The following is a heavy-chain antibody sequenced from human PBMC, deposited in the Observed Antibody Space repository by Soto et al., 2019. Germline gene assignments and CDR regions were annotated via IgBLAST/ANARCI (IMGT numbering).Heavy chain of an antibody. CDR3: ARVVTIFAVVTFVAQYYGIDV. V-gene: IGHV1-69*06. Sequence: QVQLVQSGAEVKKPGSSVKVSCKASGGTFSSYAISWVRQAPGQGLEWMGGIIPIFGTANYAQKFQGRVTITADKYTSTAYMELSSLSAEDTAVYYCARVVTIFAVVTFVAQYYGIDVWGQGTTVTVSS. CDR1: GGTFSSYA. J-gene: IGHJ6*02. CDR2: IIPIFGTA. D-gene: IGHD3-3*01.